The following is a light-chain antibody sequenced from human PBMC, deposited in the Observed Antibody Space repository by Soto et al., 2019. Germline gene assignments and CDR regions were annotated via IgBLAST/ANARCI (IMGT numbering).Light chain of an antibody. Sequence: EIVMTQSPVTLSVSQGERATLSCRASQSVSSNLAWYQQKPGQAPRLLIYGASTRATGIPARFSGSGSGTEFTLTISSLQSEDFAIYYGQQYNNWPETLGQGTKLEIK. CDR3: QQYNNWPET. CDR1: QSVSSN. V-gene: IGKV3-15*01. CDR2: GAS. J-gene: IGKJ2*01.